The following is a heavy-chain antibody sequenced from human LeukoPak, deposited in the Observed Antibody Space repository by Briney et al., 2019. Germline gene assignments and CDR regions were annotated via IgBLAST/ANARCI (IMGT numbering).Heavy chain of an antibody. D-gene: IGHD6-6*01. Sequence: PGGSLRLSCAASGFTFGSYSMNWVRQAPGKGLEWVSSISSSSSYIYYADSVKGRFTISRDNAKNSLYLQMNSLRAEDTAVYYCARGVAARPRWFDPWGQGTLVTVSS. CDR3: ARGVAARPRWFDP. V-gene: IGHV3-21*01. J-gene: IGHJ5*02. CDR1: GFTFGSYS. CDR2: ISSSSSYI.